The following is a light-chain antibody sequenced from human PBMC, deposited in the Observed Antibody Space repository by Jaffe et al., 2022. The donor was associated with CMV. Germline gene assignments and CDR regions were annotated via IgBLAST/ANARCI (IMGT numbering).Light chain of an antibody. Sequence: SYELTQPPSVSVSPGQTASITCSGDNLGEKYACWFQQKPGQSPLLVLYQDSKRPSGIPERFSGSNSGNTATLTLSGTQAMDEADYYCQAWDNNTAVFGGGTKLTVL. CDR3: QAWDNNTAV. CDR1: NLGEKY. V-gene: IGLV3-1*01. J-gene: IGLJ3*02. CDR2: QDS.